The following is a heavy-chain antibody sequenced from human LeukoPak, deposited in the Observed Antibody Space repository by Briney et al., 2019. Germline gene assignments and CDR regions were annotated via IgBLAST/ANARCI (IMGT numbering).Heavy chain of an antibody. CDR1: GGSFSGYY. CDR2: INHSGST. Sequence: SETLSLTCAVYGGSFSGYYWSWIRQPPGKGLEWIGEINHSGSTNYNPSLKSRVTISVDTSKDQFSLKLSSVTAADTAVYYCARIYCGGDCYSGYWGQGTLVTVSS. CDR3: ARIYCGGDCYSGY. V-gene: IGHV4-34*01. D-gene: IGHD2-21*02. J-gene: IGHJ4*02.